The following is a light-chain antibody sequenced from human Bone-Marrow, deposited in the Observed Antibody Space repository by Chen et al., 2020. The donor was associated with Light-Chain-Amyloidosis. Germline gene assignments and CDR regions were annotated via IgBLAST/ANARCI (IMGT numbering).Light chain of an antibody. CDR2: DDS. J-gene: IGLJ3*02. Sequence: SYVLTQPSSVSVAPGQTATIACGGNNIGSTSVHWYQQTTGQAPLLVVYDDSDRPSGIPERLSGSNSGNTATLTISRVEAVDEADYYWQVWDRSSDRPVFGGGTKLTVL. V-gene: IGLV3-21*02. CDR1: NIGSTS. CDR3: QVWDRSSDRPV.